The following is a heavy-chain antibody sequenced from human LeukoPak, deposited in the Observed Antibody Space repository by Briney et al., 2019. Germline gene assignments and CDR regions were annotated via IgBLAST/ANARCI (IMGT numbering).Heavy chain of an antibody. CDR2: INHSGST. Sequence: SETLSLTCAVYGGSFSGYYWSWIRQPPGKGLEWIGEINHSGSTNYNPSLKSRDTISVDTSKNQFSLKLSSVTAADTAVYYCARGLRYFPYWGQGTLVTVSS. D-gene: IGHD3-9*01. CDR1: GGSFSGYY. V-gene: IGHV4-34*01. J-gene: IGHJ4*02. CDR3: ARGLRYFPY.